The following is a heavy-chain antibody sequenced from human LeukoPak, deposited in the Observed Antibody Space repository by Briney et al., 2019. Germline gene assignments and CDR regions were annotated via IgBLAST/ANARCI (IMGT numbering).Heavy chain of an antibody. J-gene: IGHJ5*02. Sequence: GGSLRLSCAASGFTFSSYGMHWVRQAPGQGLEWVAVISYDGSDKHYADSVKGRFTISGDNSKYTLYLQMNSLRAEDTAVYYCAKDRWLTGTWGQGTLVTVSS. V-gene: IGHV3-30*18. CDR3: AKDRWLTGT. CDR2: ISYDGSDK. CDR1: GFTFSSYG. D-gene: IGHD6-19*01.